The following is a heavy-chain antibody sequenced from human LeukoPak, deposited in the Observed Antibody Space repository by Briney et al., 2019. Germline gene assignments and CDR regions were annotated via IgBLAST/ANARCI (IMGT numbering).Heavy chain of an antibody. V-gene: IGHV4-4*07. D-gene: IGHD4-23*01. J-gene: IGHJ4*02. Sequence: PSETLSLTCTVSGGSISSYFWSWIRQPAGKGLEWIGRIYSSGSTNYNPSLKSRVTMSVDTSKNQFSLKLSSVTAADTAVYYCARDAELRILDHWGQGTLVTVSS. CDR2: IYSSGST. CDR3: ARDAELRILDH. CDR1: GGSISSYF.